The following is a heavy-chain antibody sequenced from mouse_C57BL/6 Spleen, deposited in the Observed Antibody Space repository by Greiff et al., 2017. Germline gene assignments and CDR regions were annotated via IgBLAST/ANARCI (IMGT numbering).Heavy chain of an antibody. CDR3: ARDGSSLYFDY. Sequence: GQGLEWIGEIDPSDSYTNYNQKFKGKSTLTVDKSSSTAYMQLSSLTSEDSAVYYCARDGSSLYFDYWGQGTTLTVSS. J-gene: IGHJ2*01. CDR2: IDPSDSYT. D-gene: IGHD1-1*01. V-gene: IGHV1-69*01.